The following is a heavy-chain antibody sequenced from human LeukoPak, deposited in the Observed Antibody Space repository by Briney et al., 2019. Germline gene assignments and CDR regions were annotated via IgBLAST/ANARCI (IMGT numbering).Heavy chain of an antibody. J-gene: IGHJ4*02. CDR2: INSNGDEI. Sequence: GGSLKLSCAASGFTFSTYAMTWVPQAPGKGLEWVSGINSNGDEIYYADSVRGRFTIPRDNSNNALYLQMDSLRTEDTAVYYCANWIGSSSRDYWGQGTLVTVSS. CDR1: GFTFSTYA. V-gene: IGHV3-23*01. CDR3: ANWIGSSSRDY. D-gene: IGHD6-6*01.